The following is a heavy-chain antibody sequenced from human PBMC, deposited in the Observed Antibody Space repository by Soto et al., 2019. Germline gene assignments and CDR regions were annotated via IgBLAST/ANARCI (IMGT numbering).Heavy chain of an antibody. D-gene: IGHD6-6*01. CDR2: IYPGDSDT. CDR3: AISTPTSIAGATYSFEL. V-gene: IGHV5-51*01. Sequence: RGESLKISFKSSGYSFTKYLIVLVLQMPGKGLEWVGIIYPGDSDTRYSPSFQGQVTISADKSISTAYLQWSSLKASDTAMYYCAISTPTSIAGATYSFELWGKGTQVTVSS. J-gene: IGHJ4*02. CDR1: GYSFTKYL.